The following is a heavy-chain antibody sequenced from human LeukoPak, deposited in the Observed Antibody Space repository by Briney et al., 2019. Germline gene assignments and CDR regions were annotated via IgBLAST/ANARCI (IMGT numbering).Heavy chain of an antibody. CDR3: ARSPVDYFSSSSTYYYYMDV. CDR1: GGTFSSYA. Sequence: SVKVSCKASGGTFSSYAISWVRQAPGQGLVWMGGIIPIFGTANYAQKFQGRVTITTDESTSTAYMELSSLRSEDTAVYYCARSPVDYFSSSSTYYYYMDVWGKGTTVTVSS. J-gene: IGHJ6*03. CDR2: IIPIFGTA. D-gene: IGHD6-6*01. V-gene: IGHV1-69*05.